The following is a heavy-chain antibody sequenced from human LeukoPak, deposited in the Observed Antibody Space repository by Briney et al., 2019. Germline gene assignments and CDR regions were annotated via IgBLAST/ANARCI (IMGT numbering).Heavy chain of an antibody. Sequence: ASVKFSCKASGYTFTSYGISWVRQAPGQGLEWMGWISAYNGNTNYAQKLQGRVTMTTDTSTSTAYMELRSLRSDDTAVYYCARDTPFDWSANFDYWGQGTLVTVSS. D-gene: IGHD3-9*01. CDR3: ARDTPFDWSANFDY. CDR1: GYTFTSYG. CDR2: ISAYNGNT. V-gene: IGHV1-18*01. J-gene: IGHJ4*02.